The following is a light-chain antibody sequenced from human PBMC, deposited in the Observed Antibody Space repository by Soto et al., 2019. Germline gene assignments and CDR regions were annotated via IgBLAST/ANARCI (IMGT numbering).Light chain of an antibody. Sequence: DIQMTQSPSSLSASVGDRVTITCRASQGINYYLAWYQQKPGKVPKLLIYAASTLQSGVPSRFSGSGSWTDFTLTISTLQPQDVATDFCHTYSSAPLTFGGGTKVEIK. CDR3: HTYSSAPLT. V-gene: IGKV1-27*01. CDR1: QGINYY. CDR2: AAS. J-gene: IGKJ4*01.